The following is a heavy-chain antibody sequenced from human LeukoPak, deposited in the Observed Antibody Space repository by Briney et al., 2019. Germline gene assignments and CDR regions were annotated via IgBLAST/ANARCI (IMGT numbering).Heavy chain of an antibody. CDR3: ARNNGMDV. Sequence: GGSLRLSCAASGFTFSNFHMTWVRQVPGRGPEWVANVNRDGSETYYLDSVKGRFTISKDNAKNSLYLQMNSLRAEDTALYHCARNNGMDVWGQGTTVIVSS. CDR2: VNRDGSET. CDR1: GFTFSNFH. J-gene: IGHJ6*02. V-gene: IGHV3-7*03.